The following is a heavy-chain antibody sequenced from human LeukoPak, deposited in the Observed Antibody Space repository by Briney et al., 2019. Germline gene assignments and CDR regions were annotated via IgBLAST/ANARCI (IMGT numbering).Heavy chain of an antibody. V-gene: IGHV3-33*01. CDR3: ARGPYCSSTSCYPPDAFDI. Sequence: GGSLRLSCAASGFSFRSYGMHWVRQAPGTGLEWVVVISYDGSNRYYADSVKGRFTISRDNSKNTLYLQINSLRAEDTAVYYCARGPYCSSTSCYPPDAFDIRGQGTVVTVSS. CDR2: ISYDGSNR. CDR1: GFSFRSYG. D-gene: IGHD2-2*01. J-gene: IGHJ3*02.